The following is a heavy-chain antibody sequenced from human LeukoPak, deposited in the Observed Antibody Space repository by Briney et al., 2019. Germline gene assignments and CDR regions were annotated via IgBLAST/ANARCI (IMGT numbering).Heavy chain of an antibody. Sequence: GGSLRLSCAASGFTFSNYAMSWARQAPGKGLEWVSAISGSGGSTYYADSVKGRFTISRDNSKNTLYLQMNSLRAEDTALYYCVRGTSRGGYSYWGQGTLVTVSS. CDR2: ISGSGGST. V-gene: IGHV3-23*01. J-gene: IGHJ4*02. CDR1: GFTFSNYA. CDR3: VRGTSRGGYSY. D-gene: IGHD5-12*01.